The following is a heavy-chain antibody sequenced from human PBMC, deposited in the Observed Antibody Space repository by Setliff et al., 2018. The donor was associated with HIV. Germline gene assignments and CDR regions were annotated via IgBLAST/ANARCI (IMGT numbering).Heavy chain of an antibody. CDR3: ARGGAHYYGSGSYYNWFDP. CDR1: GDSISRSRYY. J-gene: IGHJ5*02. V-gene: IGHV4-39*01. Sequence: ASETLSLTCVVSGDSISRSRYYWGWIRQPPGKGLEWIGNIYYSGSTYYNPSLKSRVTISVDTSKNQFSLKLSSVTAADTAMYYCARGGAHYYGSGSYYNWFDPWGQGTLVTVSS. D-gene: IGHD3-10*01. CDR2: IYYSGST.